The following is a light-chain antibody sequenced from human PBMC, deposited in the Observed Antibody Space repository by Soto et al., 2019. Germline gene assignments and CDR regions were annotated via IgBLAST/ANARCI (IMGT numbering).Light chain of an antibody. V-gene: IGLV2-14*02. CDR3: QSYDSSLVV. J-gene: IGLJ2*01. Sequence: QSVLTQPASVSGSPGQSITISCTGTSSDVGSYNLVSWYQQHPGKAPKLMIYEGSKRPSGVPDRFSGSKSGTSASLAITGLQAEDEADYYCQSYDSSLVVFGGGTKLTVL. CDR1: SSDVGSYNL. CDR2: EGS.